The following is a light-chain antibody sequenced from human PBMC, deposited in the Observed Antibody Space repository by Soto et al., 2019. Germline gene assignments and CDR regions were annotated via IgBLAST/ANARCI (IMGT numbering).Light chain of an antibody. V-gene: IGKV3-20*01. CDR3: LQYGSSPYT. Sequence: EIVLTQSPGTLSLSPGERATLSCRASQSVSSNYFAWYQQKPGQAPRLLIYGASSRAPGIPDRFSGRGSGTDFTLTISRLEPEDFAVFYCLQYGSSPYTFGQGTKLEIK. CDR2: GAS. CDR1: QSVSSNY. J-gene: IGKJ2*01.